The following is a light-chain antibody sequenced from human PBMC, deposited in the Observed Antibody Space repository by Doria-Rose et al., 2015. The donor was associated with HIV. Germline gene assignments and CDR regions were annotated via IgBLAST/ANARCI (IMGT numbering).Light chain of an antibody. J-gene: IGKJ1*01. V-gene: IGKV1-39*01. Sequence: SIGDRVTITCRASQSVSTYLNWFQQEPGKAPKLLIYAASRLQSGVPSRFSGSGSGTDFTLTISGLQPGDFATYYCQQTYSSPPWTFGQGTKVEMK. CDR2: AAS. CDR3: QQTYSSPPWT. CDR1: QSVSTY.